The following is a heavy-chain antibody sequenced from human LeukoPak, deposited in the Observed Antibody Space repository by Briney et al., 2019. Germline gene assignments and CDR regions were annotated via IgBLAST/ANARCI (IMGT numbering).Heavy chain of an antibody. D-gene: IGHD6-19*01. CDR1: GGSISSYY. Sequence: PSETLSLTCTVSGGSISSYYWSWIRQPPGKGLEWIGYIYYSGSTNYNPSLKSRVTISVDTSKNQFSLKLNSVTAADTAVYYCARHRCGWCRWFDPWGQGTLVTVSS. CDR2: IYYSGST. V-gene: IGHV4-59*08. J-gene: IGHJ5*02. CDR3: ARHRCGWCRWFDP.